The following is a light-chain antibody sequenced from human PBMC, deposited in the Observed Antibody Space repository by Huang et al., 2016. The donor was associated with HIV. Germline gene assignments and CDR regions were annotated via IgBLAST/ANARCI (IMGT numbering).Light chain of an antibody. CDR1: QSVGGN. V-gene: IGKV3-15*01. CDR3: QQYNNWPLT. CDR2: DAA. Sequence: EILMTQSPVTLSVSPGERATLSCRACQSVGGNLAWYQPKPGQAPRLLISDAATRAPGVPVTFSGSGSGTEFTLTITSLQSEDLAFYYCQQYNNWPLTFGGGTKVEIK. J-gene: IGKJ4*01.